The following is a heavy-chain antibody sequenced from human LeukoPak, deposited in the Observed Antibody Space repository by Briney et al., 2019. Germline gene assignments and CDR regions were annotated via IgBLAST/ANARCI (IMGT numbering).Heavy chain of an antibody. J-gene: IGHJ4*02. CDR2: INHSGST. CDR1: GGSFSGYY. CDR3: ASGGWYRGY. V-gene: IGHV4-34*01. D-gene: IGHD6-19*01. Sequence: SETLSLTCAVYGGSFSGYYWTWIRQPPGKGLEWIGEINHSGSTNYNPSLKSRVTISVDTSKNQFSLKLTSVTAADTAVYYCASGGWYRGYWGQGTLDTVSS.